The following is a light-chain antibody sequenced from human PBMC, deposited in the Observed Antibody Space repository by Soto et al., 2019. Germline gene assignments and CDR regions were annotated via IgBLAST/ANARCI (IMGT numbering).Light chain of an antibody. CDR1: QTINNN. CDR3: LHYNNGPR. Sequence: ETVMTQSPVTLSVSPGEGATLSCRASQTINNNLAWYQQKPGQAPRLLIYGASRRATGVPARFSGSGSGTEFTLTISSLQSEDFAVYYCLHYNNGPRFGQGTKVAIK. V-gene: IGKV3-15*01. J-gene: IGKJ1*01. CDR2: GAS.